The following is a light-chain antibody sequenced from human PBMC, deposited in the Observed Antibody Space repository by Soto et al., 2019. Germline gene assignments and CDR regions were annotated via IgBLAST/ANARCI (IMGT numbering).Light chain of an antibody. J-gene: IGKJ4*01. V-gene: IGKV4-1*01. CDR3: QQYHTPPVT. CDR1: QSVLYSANNKNY. CDR2: WAS. Sequence: EIVLTQSPGTLSLSPGERATLSCRASQSVLYSANNKNYVAWYQQKPGQPPRLLIHWASARESGVPDRFSGSASGTEFTLTISSLQAEDVGVYYCQQYHTPPVTFGGGTTVEIK.